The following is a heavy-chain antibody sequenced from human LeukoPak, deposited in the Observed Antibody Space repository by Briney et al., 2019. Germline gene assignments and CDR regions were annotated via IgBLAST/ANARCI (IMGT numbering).Heavy chain of an antibody. CDR3: ARGPNYDSSGYRPGYYYMDV. CDR1: GFTLSSYG. CDR2: ISGSGGST. Sequence: PGGTLRLSCAASGFTLSSYGMSWVRQAPGKGLEWVSAISGSGGSTYYADSVKGRFTISRDNSKNTLYLQMNSLRAEDTAVYYCARGPNYDSSGYRPGYYYMDVWGKGTTVTISS. D-gene: IGHD3-22*01. V-gene: IGHV3-23*01. J-gene: IGHJ6*03.